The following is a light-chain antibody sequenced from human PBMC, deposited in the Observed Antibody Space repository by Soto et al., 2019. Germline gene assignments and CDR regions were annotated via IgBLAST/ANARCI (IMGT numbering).Light chain of an antibody. J-gene: IGKJ1*01. CDR3: QQYNVYSPT. CDR1: QSISFW. Sequence: DIQMTQSPSTLSASVGDRVTITCRARQSISFWLAWYQQKPGKAPNLLIYDASTLQSGVPSRFSGSGSGTEFTLTISRLQPDDFATYYCQQYNVYSPTFGQGTKVEIK. CDR2: DAS. V-gene: IGKV1-5*01.